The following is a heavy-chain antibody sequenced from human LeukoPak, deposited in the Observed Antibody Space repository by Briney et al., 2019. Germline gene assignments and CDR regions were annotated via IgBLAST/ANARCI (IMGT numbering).Heavy chain of an antibody. CDR3: ARDSSVTAAPIDY. J-gene: IGHJ4*02. Sequence: GGSLRLSCAASGFTFSSYSMNWVRQAPGKGLEWVSYISSSSSTIYYADSLKGRFTISRDDAENSLYLQMSSLRAEDTAVYYCARDSSVTAAPIDYWGQGTLVTVSS. V-gene: IGHV3-48*01. CDR2: ISSSSSTI. CDR1: GFTFSSYS. D-gene: IGHD2-2*01.